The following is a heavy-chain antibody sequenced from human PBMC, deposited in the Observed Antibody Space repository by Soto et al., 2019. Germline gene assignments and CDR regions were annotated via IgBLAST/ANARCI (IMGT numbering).Heavy chain of an antibody. CDR2: IYYSGST. V-gene: IGHV4-59*08. CDR3: ATLRGLRYYAYYYYMDV. J-gene: IGHJ6*03. D-gene: IGHD3-9*01. CDR1: GVSISSYY. Sequence: SETLSLTCTVSGVSISSYYWSWIRQPPGKGLEWIGYIYYSGSTNYNPSLKSRVTISVDTSKNQFSLKLSSVTAADTAVYCCATLRGLRYYAYYYYMDVWGKGTTVTVSS.